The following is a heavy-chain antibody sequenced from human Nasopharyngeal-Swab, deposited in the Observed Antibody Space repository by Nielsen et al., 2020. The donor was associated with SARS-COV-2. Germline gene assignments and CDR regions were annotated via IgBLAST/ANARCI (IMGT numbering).Heavy chain of an antibody. D-gene: IGHD5-12*01. CDR3: ARERGGGYGDY. CDR2: ITSGNSV. CDR1: GFTFSPYT. J-gene: IGHJ4*02. V-gene: IGHV3-48*04. Sequence: GGYLRLSCATSGFTFSPYTMTWVRQAPGKGLQWISYITSGNSVQYADSVRGRFTISRDNAKNSLYLQMNSLTAEDTAVYYCARERGGGYGDYWGQGTLVTVSS.